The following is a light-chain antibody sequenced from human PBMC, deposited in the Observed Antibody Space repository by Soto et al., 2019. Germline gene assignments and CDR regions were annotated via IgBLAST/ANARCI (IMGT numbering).Light chain of an antibody. Sequence: IVLTQSPATLSLSPRERATLSCRASQSVSSSYLAWHQQKPGQAPRLLIYGASSRATGIPDRFSGSGSGTDFTLTISRLEPEDFAVYYCEQYGSSPRTFGQGAKVDIK. CDR1: QSVSSSY. CDR3: EQYGSSPRT. CDR2: GAS. V-gene: IGKV3-20*01. J-gene: IGKJ1*01.